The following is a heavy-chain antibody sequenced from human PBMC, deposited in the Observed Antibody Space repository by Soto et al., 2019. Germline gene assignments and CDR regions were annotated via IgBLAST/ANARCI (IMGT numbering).Heavy chain of an antibody. J-gene: IGHJ4*02. CDR2: IWNDGTNE. V-gene: IGHV3-33*01. D-gene: IGHD3-16*01. CDR3: VRCEGQRIGEFDY. Sequence: QVQLVESGGGVVQPGTSLRLSCAASGFTFNTYAMHWVRQAPGKGLDWVAVIWNDGTNEYYSDSVKGRFTISRDNSNNTLFLQMNSRRAEDTGLYYCVRCEGQRIGEFDYWGQGTLVTVSS. CDR1: GFTFNTYA.